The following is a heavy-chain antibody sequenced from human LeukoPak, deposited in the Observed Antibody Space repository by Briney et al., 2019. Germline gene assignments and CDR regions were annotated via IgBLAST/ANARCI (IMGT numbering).Heavy chain of an antibody. CDR2: IYHSGST. J-gene: IGHJ4*02. V-gene: IGHV4-30-2*01. Sequence: PSQTLSLTCAVSGGSISSGGYSWSWIRQPPGEGLEWIGYIYHSGSTYYNPSLKSRVTISVDRSKNQFSLKLSSVTAADTAVYYCARFTGTTPSFFDYWGQGTLVTVSS. D-gene: IGHD1-7*01. CDR1: GGSISSGGYS. CDR3: ARFTGTTPSFFDY.